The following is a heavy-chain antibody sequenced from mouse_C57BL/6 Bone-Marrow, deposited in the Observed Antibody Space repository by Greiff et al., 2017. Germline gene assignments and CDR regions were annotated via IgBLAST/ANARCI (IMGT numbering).Heavy chain of an antibody. CDR2: ISGGGGNT. Sequence: EVQGVESGGGLVKPGGSLKLSCAASGFTFSSYTMSWVRQTPEKRLQWVAAISGGGGNTYYPDSVKGRFTISRDNDKNILYLQRSSLRSEDTALYYCSRPVTTVLATKYFDVWGTGTTVTVSS. CDR3: SRPVTTVLATKYFDV. CDR1: GFTFSSYT. D-gene: IGHD1-1*01. J-gene: IGHJ1*03. V-gene: IGHV5-9*01.